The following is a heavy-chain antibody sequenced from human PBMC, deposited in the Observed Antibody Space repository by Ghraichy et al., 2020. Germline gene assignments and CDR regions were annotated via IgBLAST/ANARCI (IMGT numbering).Heavy chain of an antibody. CDR3: ARDRMGGDIVVVVAATGFDY. CDR2: IWYDGSNK. D-gene: IGHD2-15*01. Sequence: LSLTCAASGFTFSSYGMHWVRQAPGKGLEWVAVIWYDGSNKYYADSVKGRFTISRDNSKNTLYLQMNSLRAEDTAVYYCARDRMGGDIVVVVAATGFDYWGQGTLVTVSS. V-gene: IGHV3-33*01. CDR1: GFTFSSYG. J-gene: IGHJ4*02.